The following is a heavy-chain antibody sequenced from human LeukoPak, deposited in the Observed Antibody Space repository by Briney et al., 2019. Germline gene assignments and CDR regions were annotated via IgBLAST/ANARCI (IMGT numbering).Heavy chain of an antibody. D-gene: IGHD6-19*01. V-gene: IGHV3-53*01. CDR1: GFTVGNNY. CDR2: IYSGGST. J-gene: IGHJ4*02. CDR3: ARGLKYSSGWYYFDY. Sequence: GGSLRLSCAASGFTVGNNYMSWVRQAPGKGLEWVSVIYSGGSTYYADSVKGRFTISRGNSKNTLYLQMNSLRAEDTAVYYCARGLKYSSGWYYFDYWGQGTLVTVSS.